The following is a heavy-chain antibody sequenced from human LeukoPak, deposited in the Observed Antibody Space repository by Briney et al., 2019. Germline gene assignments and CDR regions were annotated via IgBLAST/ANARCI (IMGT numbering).Heavy chain of an antibody. CDR1: GFTFSDNY. J-gene: IGHJ3*02. D-gene: IGHD5-18*01. Sequence: PGGSLRLSCAASGFTFSDNYMTWVRQAPGRGLEWLSYISGNGRDIQYADSVKGRFTISRDNAKNLLSLQMNSLRAEDTAVYYCARRAAVTDAFDIWGQGTMVTVSS. CDR3: ARRAAVTDAFDI. V-gene: IGHV3-11*04. CDR2: ISGNGRDI.